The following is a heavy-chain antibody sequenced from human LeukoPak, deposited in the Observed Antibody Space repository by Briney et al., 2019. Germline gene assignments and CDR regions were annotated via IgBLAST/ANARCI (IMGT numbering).Heavy chain of an antibody. V-gene: IGHV1-69*05. CDR1: GGTFSSYT. CDR2: IIPIFGTA. Sequence: ASLKVSCKASGGTFSSYTISWVRHAPGQGLEWMGGIIPIFGTANYAQKFQGRVTITTDESTSTAYMELSSLRSEDTAVYYCARAGVFDSSGTYYYYMDVWGKGATVTVSS. J-gene: IGHJ6*03. D-gene: IGHD3-22*01. CDR3: ARAGVFDSSGTYYYYMDV.